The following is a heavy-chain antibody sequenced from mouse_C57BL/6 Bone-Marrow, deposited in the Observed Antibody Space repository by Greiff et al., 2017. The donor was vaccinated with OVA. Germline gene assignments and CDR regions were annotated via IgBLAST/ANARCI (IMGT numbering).Heavy chain of an antibody. CDR2: IDPSDSDT. J-gene: IGHJ1*03. Sequence: QVQLQQPGAELVKPGASVKLSCKASGYTFTSYWMQWVKQRPGQGLEWIGEIDPSDSDTNYNQKFKGKATLTVDTSSSTAYMQHSRLTSEDSAVYYCSSSTTVVEGYFDVWGTGTTVTVSS. V-gene: IGHV1-50*01. CDR1: GYTFTSYW. D-gene: IGHD1-1*01. CDR3: SSSTTVVEGYFDV.